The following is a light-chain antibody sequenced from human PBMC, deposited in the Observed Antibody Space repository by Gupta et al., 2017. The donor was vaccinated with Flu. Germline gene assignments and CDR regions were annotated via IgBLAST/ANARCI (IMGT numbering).Light chain of an antibody. V-gene: IGKV3-20*01. CDR1: QSVTSDH. Sequence: ERATLSCRASQSVTSDHLDWYQQKPGQAPRLLIYGASRKAPDSPDRFSGSGSGTDFTLNISRVEPEDFAVYFCQQYGNSPWTFGQGTKVDFK. CDR3: QQYGNSPWT. CDR2: GAS. J-gene: IGKJ1*01.